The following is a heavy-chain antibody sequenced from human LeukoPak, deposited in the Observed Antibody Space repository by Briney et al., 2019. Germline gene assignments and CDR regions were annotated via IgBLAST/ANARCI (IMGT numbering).Heavy chain of an antibody. CDR2: ISYDGSNK. D-gene: IGHD3-9*01. J-gene: IGHJ3*02. Sequence: PLGVLRLSCAASGFTFSSYGMHWVRQAPGKGLEWVAVISYDGSNKYYADSVKGRFTISRDNSKNTLYLQMNSLRAEDTAVYYCARDRGFDWLLNDAFDIWGQGTMVTVSS. CDR3: ARDRGFDWLLNDAFDI. CDR1: GFTFSSYG. V-gene: IGHV3-30*03.